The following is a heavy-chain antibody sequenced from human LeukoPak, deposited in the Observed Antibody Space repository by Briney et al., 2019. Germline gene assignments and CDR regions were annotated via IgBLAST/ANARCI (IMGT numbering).Heavy chain of an antibody. CDR2: IYSGGTT. Sequence: GGSLRLSCAASGFPVSGYYMSWVRQAPGKGLDWVSVIYSGGTTYDADSVKGRFTISRDESKNMLYLQMNSLRAEDTAIYYCARMLISSGYYVDYWGQGTLVTVPS. D-gene: IGHD3-22*01. J-gene: IGHJ4*02. V-gene: IGHV3-53*01. CDR3: ARMLISSGYYVDY. CDR1: GFPVSGYY.